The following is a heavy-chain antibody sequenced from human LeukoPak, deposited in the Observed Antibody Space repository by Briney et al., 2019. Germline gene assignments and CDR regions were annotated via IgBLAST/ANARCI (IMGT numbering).Heavy chain of an antibody. Sequence: ASVKVSCKVSGYTLTELSMHWVRQAPGRGLEWMGGFDPENGETIYAQEFQGRITMTEDRSTDTAYMELSSLRSDDTAVYYCGLSGNYYYYYMDVWGKGTTVTISS. CDR3: GLSGNYYYYYMDV. D-gene: IGHD6-25*01. J-gene: IGHJ6*03. CDR1: GYTLTELS. V-gene: IGHV1-24*01. CDR2: FDPENGET.